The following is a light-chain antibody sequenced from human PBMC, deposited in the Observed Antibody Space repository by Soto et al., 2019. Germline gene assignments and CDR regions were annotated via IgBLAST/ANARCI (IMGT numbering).Light chain of an antibody. CDR2: SAS. CDR3: QQSNSFPIT. J-gene: IGKJ5*01. Sequence: DIQMTQSPSSVSASVGDRVTITCRASQDISGRLAWYQQKPGKATKLLIYSASSLQSGVPSRFSGSGSGTDFTLTISSLQPEDFATYYCQQSNSFPITFGQGTRLDIK. CDR1: QDISGR. V-gene: IGKV1D-12*01.